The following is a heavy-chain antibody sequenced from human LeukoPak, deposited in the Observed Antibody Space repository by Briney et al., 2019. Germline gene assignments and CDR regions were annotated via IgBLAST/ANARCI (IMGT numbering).Heavy chain of an antibody. J-gene: IGHJ3*02. CDR1: AFTFSDYY. CDR2: ISTGSHYT. CDR3: ARFYGLGTWNDAFDI. D-gene: IGHD3-10*01. V-gene: IGHV3-11*03. Sequence: GGSLRPSCAASAFTFSDYYMSWIRQAPGKGLEWVSYISTGSHYTNYADSVKGQFTISRDDARNSLFLQINSLRAEDMAVYYCARFYGLGTWNDAFDIWGQGTMVTVSS.